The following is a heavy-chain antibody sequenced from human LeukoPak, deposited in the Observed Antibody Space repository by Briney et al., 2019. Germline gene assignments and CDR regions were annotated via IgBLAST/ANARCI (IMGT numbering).Heavy chain of an antibody. CDR1: GGSFSGYY. J-gene: IGHJ4*02. V-gene: IGHV4-34*01. CDR3: ARMPYDSSGYFDY. Sequence: SETLSLTCAVYGGSFSGYYWSWIRQPPGKGLEWIGEINHSGSTNYNPSLKSRVTISVDTSKNQFSLKLSSVTAADTAVYYCARMPYDSSGYFDYWGQGTLVTVSS. CDR2: INHSGST. D-gene: IGHD3-22*01.